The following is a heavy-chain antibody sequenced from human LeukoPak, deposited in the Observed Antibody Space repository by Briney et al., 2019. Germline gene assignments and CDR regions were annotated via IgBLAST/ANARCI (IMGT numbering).Heavy chain of an antibody. V-gene: IGHV1-2*02. CDR1: GYTFTGYY. D-gene: IGHD5-24*01. CDR2: INLNSGGT. CDR3: ARDADGYNYDY. J-gene: IGHJ4*02. Sequence: ASVKVSCKASGYTFTGYYMHWVRQAPGQGLEWMGWINLNSGGTNYAQKFQGRVTMTRDTSISTAYMELSRLRSDDTAVYYCARDADGYNYDYWGQGTLVTVSS.